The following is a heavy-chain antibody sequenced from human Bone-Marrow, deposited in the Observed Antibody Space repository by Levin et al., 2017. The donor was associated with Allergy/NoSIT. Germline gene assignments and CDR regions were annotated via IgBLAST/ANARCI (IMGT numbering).Heavy chain of an antibody. V-gene: IGHV3-53*01. J-gene: IGHJ6*02. CDR2: IYSGGST. D-gene: IGHD6-13*01. CDR1: GFTVSSNY. CDR3: ARARIAAAGEYYYYYGMDV. Sequence: GGSLRLSCAASGFTVSSNYMSWVRQAPGKGLEWVSVIYSGGSTYYADSVKGRFTISRDNSKNTLYLQMNSLRAEDTAVYYCARARIAAAGEYYYYYGMDVWGQGTTVTVSS.